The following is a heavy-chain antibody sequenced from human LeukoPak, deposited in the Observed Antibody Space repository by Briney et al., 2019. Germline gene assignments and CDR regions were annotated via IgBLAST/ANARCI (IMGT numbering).Heavy chain of an antibody. V-gene: IGHV3-30*18. CDR2: ISYDGSNK. CDR3: AKGDNDILTGYYNSFDY. J-gene: IGHJ4*02. Sequence: PGGSLRLSCAASGFTFSSYGMHWVSQAPGKGLEWVAVISYDGSNKYYADSVKGRSTISRDNSKNTLYLQMNSLRAEDTAVYYCAKGDNDILTGYYNSFDYWGQGTLVTVSS. CDR1: GFTFSSYG. D-gene: IGHD3-9*01.